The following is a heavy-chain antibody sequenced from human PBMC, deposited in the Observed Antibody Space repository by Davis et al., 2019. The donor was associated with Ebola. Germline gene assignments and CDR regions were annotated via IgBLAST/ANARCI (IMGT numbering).Heavy chain of an antibody. Sequence: GESLKISCAASGFTVSSNYMSWVRQAPGKGLEWVSVIYSGGSTYYADSVKGRFTISRHNSKNTLYLQMNSLRAEDTAVYYCARGDGYNVFDYWGQGTLVTVSS. J-gene: IGHJ4*02. CDR2: IYSGGST. CDR1: GFTVSSNY. CDR3: ARGDGYNVFDY. V-gene: IGHV3-53*04. D-gene: IGHD5-24*01.